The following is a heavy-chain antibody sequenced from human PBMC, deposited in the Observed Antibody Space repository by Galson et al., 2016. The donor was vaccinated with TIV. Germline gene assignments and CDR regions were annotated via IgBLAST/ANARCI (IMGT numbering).Heavy chain of an antibody. CDR3: THLPNMFYYGMAV. V-gene: IGHV2-5*02. CDR1: GFSLSTTKVG. J-gene: IGHJ6*02. CDR2: IYWDDDK. Sequence: PALVKPTQTLTLTCTFSGFSLSTTKVGVAWVRQPPGEALVWLTLIYWDDDKRSSPSLRSRLAISKDTSKSQVVLIMTNMDPVDTATYYCTHLPNMFYYGMAVWGQGTTVTVSS. D-gene: IGHD3-10*02.